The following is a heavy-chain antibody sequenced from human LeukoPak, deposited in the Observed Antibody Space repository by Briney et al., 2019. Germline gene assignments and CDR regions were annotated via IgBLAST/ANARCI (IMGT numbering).Heavy chain of an antibody. Sequence: SETLSLTCTVSGGSISSGGYYWSWICQHPGKGLEWIGYIYYSGSTYYNPSLKSRVTISVDTSKNQFSLKLSSVTAADTAVYYCARCKDSSVYYYYYGMDVWGQGTTVTVSS. J-gene: IGHJ6*02. D-gene: IGHD3-22*01. CDR3: ARCKDSSVYYYYYGMDV. CDR2: IYYSGST. V-gene: IGHV4-31*03. CDR1: GGSISSGGYY.